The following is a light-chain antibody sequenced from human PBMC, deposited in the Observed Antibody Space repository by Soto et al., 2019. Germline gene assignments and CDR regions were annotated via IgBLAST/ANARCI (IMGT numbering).Light chain of an antibody. CDR1: QDINIW. Sequence: DIQMTQSPSTLSASVGDRVTITCRASQDINIWLAWYQQKPGKAPKLLIYKASTLERGVPSRLIGSGSGTDFTLAISSLQPDDFATYYCQQYSSDSNMFGQGTRLDI. V-gene: IGKV1-5*03. CDR2: KAS. CDR3: QQYSSDSNM. J-gene: IGKJ2*01.